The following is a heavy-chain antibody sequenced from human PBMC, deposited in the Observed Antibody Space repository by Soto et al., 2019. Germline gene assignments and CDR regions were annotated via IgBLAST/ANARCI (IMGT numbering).Heavy chain of an antibody. V-gene: IGHV1-24*01. D-gene: IGHD3-22*01. Sequence: ASVKVSCKVSGYTLTELSMHWVRQAPGKGLEWMGGFDPEDGETIYAQKFQGRVTMTEDTSTDTAYMELSSLRSEDTAVYYCATLHLKAYYYDSSGQLIDYWGQGTLVTVSS. CDR3: ATLHLKAYYYDSSGQLIDY. CDR2: FDPEDGET. J-gene: IGHJ4*02. CDR1: GYTLTELS.